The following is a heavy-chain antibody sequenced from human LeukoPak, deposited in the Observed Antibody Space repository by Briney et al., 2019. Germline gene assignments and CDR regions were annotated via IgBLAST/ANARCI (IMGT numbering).Heavy chain of an antibody. V-gene: IGHV1-46*01. CDR3: ATPDIVVVPAAPALAFDI. CDR1: GYTFTSYY. Sequence: ASVKVSCKASGYTFTSYYMHWVRQAPGQGLEWMGIINPSGGSTSYAQKFQGRVTMTRDTSTSTVYMELSSLRSEDTAVYYCATPDIVVVPAAPALAFDIWGQGTMVTVSS. D-gene: IGHD2-2*01. CDR2: INPSGGST. J-gene: IGHJ3*02.